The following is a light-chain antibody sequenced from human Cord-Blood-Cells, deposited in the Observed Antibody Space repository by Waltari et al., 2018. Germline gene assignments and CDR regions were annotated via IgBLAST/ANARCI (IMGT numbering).Light chain of an antibody. Sequence: EIVLTQSPGTLSLSPGERDTLSCRASQSVSSSYLAWYQQKPGQAPRLLIYGASSRATGIPDRFSGSGSGTDFTLTISRLEREDFAVYYCQQYGSSPLTFGGGTKVEIK. V-gene: IGKV3-20*01. CDR2: GAS. CDR3: QQYGSSPLT. J-gene: IGKJ4*01. CDR1: QSVSSSY.